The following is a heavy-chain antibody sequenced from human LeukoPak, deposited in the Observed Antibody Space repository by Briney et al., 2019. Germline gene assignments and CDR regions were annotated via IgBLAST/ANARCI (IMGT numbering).Heavy chain of an antibody. Sequence: ASVKVSCKASGYTFTSYYMHWVRQAPGQGLEWMGWINPNSGGTNYAQKFQGRVTMTRDTSISTAYMELSRLRSDDTAVYYCARVPLYYSSSWYGAFDIWGQGTMVTVSS. CDR1: GYTFTSYY. V-gene: IGHV1-2*02. CDR3: ARVPLYYSSSWYGAFDI. J-gene: IGHJ3*02. D-gene: IGHD6-13*01. CDR2: INPNSGGT.